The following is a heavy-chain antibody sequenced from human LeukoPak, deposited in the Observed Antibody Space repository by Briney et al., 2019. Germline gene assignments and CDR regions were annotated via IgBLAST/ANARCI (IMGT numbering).Heavy chain of an antibody. CDR2: IRYDGSNK. J-gene: IGHJ6*03. Sequence: GGSLRLSCVASGFTFSSYAMHWVRQAPGKGLEWVAFIRYDGSNKYYADSVKGRFTISRDNSKNKLYLQMNSLRAEDTAVYYCAKGSKEVLFTRDHYMDVWGKGTTVTISS. V-gene: IGHV3-30*02. D-gene: IGHD3-3*01. CDR3: AKGSKEVLFTRDHYMDV. CDR1: GFTFSSYA.